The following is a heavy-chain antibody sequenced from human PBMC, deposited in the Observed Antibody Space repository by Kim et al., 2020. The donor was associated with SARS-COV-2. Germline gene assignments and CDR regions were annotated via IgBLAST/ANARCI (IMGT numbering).Heavy chain of an antibody. D-gene: IGHD1-20*01. Sequence: GGSLRLSCAASGFTFSSYWMSWVRQAPGKGLEWVANIKQDGSEKYYVDSVKGRFTISRDNAKNSLYLQMNSLRAEDTTVYYCARDGPYNWNYWYFDLWGRGTLVTVSS. CDR3: ARDGPYNWNYWYFDL. CDR1: GFTFSSYW. J-gene: IGHJ2*01. V-gene: IGHV3-7*01. CDR2: IKQDGSEK.